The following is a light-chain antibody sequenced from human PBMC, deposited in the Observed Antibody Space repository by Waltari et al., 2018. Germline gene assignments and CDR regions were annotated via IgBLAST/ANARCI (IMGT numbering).Light chain of an antibody. J-gene: IGKJ4*01. V-gene: IGKV1-39*01. CDR2: GAS. CDR3: QHSYITPPT. CDR1: QSIGTY. Sequence: DIQITQTPSSMSASVGDRVTITCRASQSIGTYFNWYQQKPGKPPKFLTFGASSLQSGVPLRFSGSGSGTDFTLTISSLQPEDFATYYCQHSYITPPTFGGGTKVEI.